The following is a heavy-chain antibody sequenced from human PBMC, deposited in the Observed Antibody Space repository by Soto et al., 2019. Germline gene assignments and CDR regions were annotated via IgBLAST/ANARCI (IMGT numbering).Heavy chain of an antibody. CDR2: IYYSGTT. CDR3: ARDGPYRHGIPNAGNRVDS. D-gene: IGHD5-18*01. CDR1: DGSVRSGSYY. Sequence: QVQLQESGPGLVKPSETLSLTCTVSDGSVRSGSYYWSWIRQPPGKGLEWIGYIYYSGTTSYNPSLESRVTISVDTSKNQFSLKMTSVTAADTAVYYCARDGPYRHGIPNAGNRVDSWGQGTLLTVSS. J-gene: IGHJ4*02. V-gene: IGHV4-61*01.